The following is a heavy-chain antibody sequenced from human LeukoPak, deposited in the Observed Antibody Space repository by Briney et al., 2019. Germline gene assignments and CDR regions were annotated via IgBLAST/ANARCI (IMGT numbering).Heavy chain of an antibody. J-gene: IGHJ6*04. CDR1: GFTFSSYA. CDR3: AELGITMIGGV. Sequence: GGSLRLSCAASGFTFSSYAMHWVSQAPGKGLEWVAVISYDGSNKYYADSVKGRFTISRDNAKNSLYLQMNSLRAEDTAVYYCAELGITMIGGVWGKGTTVTISS. D-gene: IGHD3-10*02. V-gene: IGHV3-30*04. CDR2: ISYDGSNK.